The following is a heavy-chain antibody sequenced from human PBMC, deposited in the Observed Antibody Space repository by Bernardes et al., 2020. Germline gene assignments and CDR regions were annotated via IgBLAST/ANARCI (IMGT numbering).Heavy chain of an antibody. CDR2: ISSSSSTI. CDR1: GFTFSSYS. CDR3: ASLNFWSPNTLDY. J-gene: IGHJ4*02. V-gene: IGHV3-48*02. D-gene: IGHD3-3*01. Sequence: GGSLRLSCAASGFTFSSYSMNWVRQAPGKGLEWVSYISSSSSTIYYADSVKGRFTISRDNAKNSLYLQMNSLRDEDTAVYYCASLNFWSPNTLDYWGQGTLVTVSS.